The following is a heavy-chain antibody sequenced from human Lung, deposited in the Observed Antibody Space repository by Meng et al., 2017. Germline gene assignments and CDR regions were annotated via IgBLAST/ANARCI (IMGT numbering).Heavy chain of an antibody. CDR1: GGSFSDYY. CDR3: ARGPTTMAHDFDY. Sequence: QVLLQRWGDGLFKPSETLSLTCVVSGGSFSDYYWSWIRQPPGKGLEWIGEFNHSGSTNYNPSLESRATISVDTSQNNLSLKLSSVTAADSAVYYCARGPTTMAHDFDYWGQGTLVTVSS. V-gene: IGHV4-34*01. D-gene: IGHD4-11*01. CDR2: FNHSGST. J-gene: IGHJ4*02.